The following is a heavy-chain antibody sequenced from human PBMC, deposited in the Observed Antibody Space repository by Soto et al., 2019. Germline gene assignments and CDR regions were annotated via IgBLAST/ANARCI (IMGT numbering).Heavy chain of an antibody. CDR3: ARDIDLTITIFGVVIANPGFDY. V-gene: IGHV3-53*04. CDR1: GFTVSSNY. Sequence: PGGSLRLSCAASGFTVSSNYMSWVRQAPGKGLEWVSVIYSGGSTYYADSVKGRFTISRHNSKNTLYLQMNSLRAEDTAVYYCARDIDLTITIFGVVIANPGFDYWGQGTLVTV. CDR2: IYSGGST. J-gene: IGHJ4*02. D-gene: IGHD3-3*01.